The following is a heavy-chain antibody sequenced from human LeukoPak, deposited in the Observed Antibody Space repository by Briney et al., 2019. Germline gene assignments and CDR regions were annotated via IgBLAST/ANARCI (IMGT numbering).Heavy chain of an antibody. CDR2: INPNSGNT. CDR3: ARTRGYSGYDLTYYYYGMDV. V-gene: IGHV1-8*01. CDR1: GYTFTSYD. Sequence: ASVKVSCKASGYTFTSYDINWVRQATGQGLEWMGWINPNSGNTGYAQKFQGRVTMTRNTSISTAYMELSSLRSEDTAVYYCARTRGYSGYDLTYYYYGMDVWGQGTTVTVSS. D-gene: IGHD5-12*01. J-gene: IGHJ6*02.